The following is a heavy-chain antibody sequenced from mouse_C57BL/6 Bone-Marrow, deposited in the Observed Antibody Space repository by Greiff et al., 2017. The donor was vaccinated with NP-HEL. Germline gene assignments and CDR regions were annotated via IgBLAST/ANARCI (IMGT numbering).Heavy chain of an antibody. V-gene: IGHV5-9-1*02. CDR2: LSSGGDYI. Sequence: VHLVESGEGLVKPGGSLKLSCAASGFTFSSYAMSWVRQTPEKRLEWVAYLSSGGDYIYYADTVKGRFTITRDNARNTLYLQMSSLKSEDTAMYYCTRDRGYYGSSYVEYFDVWGTGTTVTVSS. J-gene: IGHJ1*03. D-gene: IGHD1-1*01. CDR1: GFTFSSYA. CDR3: TRDRGYYGSSYVEYFDV.